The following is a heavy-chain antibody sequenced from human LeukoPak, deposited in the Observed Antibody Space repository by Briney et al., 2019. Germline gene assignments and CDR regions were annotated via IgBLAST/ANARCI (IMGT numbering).Heavy chain of an antibody. CDR1: GGSISSYY. CDR2: IYTSGST. D-gene: IGHD3-22*01. V-gene: IGHV4-4*07. Sequence: SETLSLTCTVSGGSISSYYWSWIRQPAGKGLEWIGRIYTSGSTNYNPSLKSRVTMSVDTSKNQFPLQLSSVTAADTAVYYCASDGSDRSGYYPHYYGMDVWGQGTTVTVSS. J-gene: IGHJ6*02. CDR3: ASDGSDRSGYYPHYYGMDV.